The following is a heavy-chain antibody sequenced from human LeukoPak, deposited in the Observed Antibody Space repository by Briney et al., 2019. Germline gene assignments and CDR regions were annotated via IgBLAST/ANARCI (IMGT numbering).Heavy chain of an antibody. V-gene: IGHV1-69*16. CDR3: ARDSYDSSSY. J-gene: IGHJ4*02. CDR1: GGAFSSYT. Sequence: SVKVSCKASGGAFSSYTIRWVREAPGQGLEWMGRIIPILGIANYAQKFQGRVTITTDESTSTAYMELSGLRSEDTAVYYCARDSYDSSSYWGQGTLVTVSS. CDR2: IIPILGIA. D-gene: IGHD3-22*01.